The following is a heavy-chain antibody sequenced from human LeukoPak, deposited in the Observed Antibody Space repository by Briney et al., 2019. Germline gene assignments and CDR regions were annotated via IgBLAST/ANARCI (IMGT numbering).Heavy chain of an antibody. CDR3: ARSSFYYYGSGSYFNY. CDR1: GFTFSGSA. J-gene: IGHJ4*02. Sequence: PGGSLRLSCAASGFTFSGSAMHWVRQAPGKGLEWVSYISSSGSTIYYADSVKGRFTISRDNAKNSLYLQMNSLRAEDTAVYYCARSSFYYYGSGSYFNYWGQGTLVTVSS. D-gene: IGHD3-10*01. V-gene: IGHV3-48*03. CDR2: ISSSGSTI.